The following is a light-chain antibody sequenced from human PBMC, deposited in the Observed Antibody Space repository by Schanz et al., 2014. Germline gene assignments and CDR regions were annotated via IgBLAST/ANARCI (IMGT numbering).Light chain of an antibody. V-gene: IGLV1-47*01. CDR3: AAWDDSLRGV. CDR1: SSNIGSNY. CDR2: RNN. Sequence: QSGLTQPPSASGTPGQRVTISCSGSSSNIGSNYVYWYQQLPGTAPKLLIYRNNQRPSGVPDRFSGSKSGTSASLAISGLRSEDEADYYCAAWDDSLRGVFGGGTKLTVL. J-gene: IGLJ2*01.